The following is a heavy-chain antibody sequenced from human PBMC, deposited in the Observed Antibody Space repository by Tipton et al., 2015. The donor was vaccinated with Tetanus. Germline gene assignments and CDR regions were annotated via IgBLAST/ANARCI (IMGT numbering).Heavy chain of an antibody. CDR1: GFTFSSFG. J-gene: IGHJ3*01. CDR2: ISGSGGST. V-gene: IGHV3-23*01. D-gene: IGHD3-16*01. Sequence: SLRLSCAASGFTFSSFGMTWVRQAPGKGLEWVSAISGSGGSTYYADSVKGRFTISRDNAKNTLYLQMDSLRAEDTAVYYCARGRDASSWGQGTMVAVSS. CDR3: ARGRDASS.